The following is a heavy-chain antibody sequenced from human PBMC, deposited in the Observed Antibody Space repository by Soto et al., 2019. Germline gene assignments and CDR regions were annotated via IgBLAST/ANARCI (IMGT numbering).Heavy chain of an antibody. J-gene: IGHJ6*02. Sequence: QVQLVESGGGVVQPGRSLRLSCAASGFTFSSYGMHWVRQAPGKGLEWVAVIWYDGSNKYYADSVKGRFTISRDNSKNRLYLQMNSLRAEETAVYYGARATGTTHQGLARYGMDVWGQGTTVTVSS. D-gene: IGHD1-7*01. CDR3: ARATGTTHQGLARYGMDV. CDR2: IWYDGSNK. CDR1: GFTFSSYG. V-gene: IGHV3-33*01.